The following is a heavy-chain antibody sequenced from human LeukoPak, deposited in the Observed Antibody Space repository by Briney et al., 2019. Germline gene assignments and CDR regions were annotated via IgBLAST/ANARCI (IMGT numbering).Heavy chain of an antibody. CDR2: LNPNSGGT. V-gene: IGHV1-2*06. Sequence: GASVKVSCKASGYTFTGYYMHWVRQAPGQGLEWMGRLNPNSGGTNYAQKFQGRVTMTRDTSISTAYMELSRLRSDDTAVYYCARVPALLWFGESSNYYFDYWGQGTLVTVSS. CDR1: GYTFTGYY. CDR3: ARVPALLWFGESSNYYFDY. D-gene: IGHD3-10*01. J-gene: IGHJ4*02.